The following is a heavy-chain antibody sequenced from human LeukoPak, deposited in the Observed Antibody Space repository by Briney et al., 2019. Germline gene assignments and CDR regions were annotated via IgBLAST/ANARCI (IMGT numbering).Heavy chain of an antibody. CDR1: GFTFDDYA. D-gene: IGHD1-26*01. Sequence: GGSLRLSCAASGFTFDDYAMHWVRQPPGKGLEWVSGISWKSGSMGYADSVKGRFTISRDNAKNSLYLQMDSLRAEDTALYCCVKDSGRVGASLGFDYWGQGTLVTVSS. CDR3: VKDSGRVGASLGFDY. J-gene: IGHJ4*02. CDR2: ISWKSGSM. V-gene: IGHV3-9*01.